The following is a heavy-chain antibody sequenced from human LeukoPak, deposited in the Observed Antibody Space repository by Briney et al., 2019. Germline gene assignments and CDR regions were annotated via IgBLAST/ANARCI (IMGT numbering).Heavy chain of an antibody. CDR1: GFTFSSYW. D-gene: IGHD2-15*01. Sequence: PGGSLRLSCAASGFTFSSYWMSWVRQAPGSGLEWVANIKQDGSEKYYVDSVKGRFTISRDNAKNSLYLQMNSLRAEDTAVYYCARDLVAATTPFFDYWGQGTLVTVSS. CDR3: ARDLVAATTPFFDY. J-gene: IGHJ4*02. V-gene: IGHV3-7*01. CDR2: IKQDGSEK.